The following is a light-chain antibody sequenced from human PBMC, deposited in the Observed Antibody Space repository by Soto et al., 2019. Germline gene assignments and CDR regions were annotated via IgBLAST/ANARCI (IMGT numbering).Light chain of an antibody. CDR1: SSDVGSYNL. CDR3: CSYAGSSTFYV. CDR2: EVS. J-gene: IGLJ1*01. Sequence: QSALTQPASVSGSPGQSITISCTGTSSDVGSYNLVSWYQQHPGKAPKLMIYEVSKWPSGVSNRFSGSKSGNTASLTISGLQAGDEADYYCCSYAGSSTFYVFGTGTQLTVL. V-gene: IGLV2-23*02.